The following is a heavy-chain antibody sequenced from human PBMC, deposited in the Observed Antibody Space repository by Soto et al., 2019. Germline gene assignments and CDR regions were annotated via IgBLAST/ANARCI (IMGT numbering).Heavy chain of an antibody. CDR2: VYHSGAT. J-gene: IGHJ4*02. V-gene: IGHV4-4*02. D-gene: IGHD2-15*01. CDR3: ARSPGTWRLDF. CDR1: GDSISNINW. Sequence: QVQLQESGPGLVEPSGTLSLTCAVSGDSISNINWLSWVRQPPGKGLEWIGEVYHSGATNYNPSLASRVTISVDKTKNPVSLRVTSVTAADTAIYYCARSPGTWRLDFWGQGTLVAVSS.